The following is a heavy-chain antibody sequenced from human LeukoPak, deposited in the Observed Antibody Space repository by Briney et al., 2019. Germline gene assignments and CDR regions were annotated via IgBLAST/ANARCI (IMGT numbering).Heavy chain of an antibody. J-gene: IGHJ6*03. CDR3: ARDGTGSSSVHYYMDV. CDR2: IYTSGST. D-gene: IGHD6-6*01. Sequence: PSQTLSLTCTVSGDSITSGRYYWSWIRQPAGKGLEWIGRIYTSGSTNYNPSLKSRVTMSVDTSKNQFSLKLSSVTAADTAVYYCARDGTGSSSVHYYMDVWGKGTTVTVSS. CDR1: GDSITSGRYY. V-gene: IGHV4-61*02.